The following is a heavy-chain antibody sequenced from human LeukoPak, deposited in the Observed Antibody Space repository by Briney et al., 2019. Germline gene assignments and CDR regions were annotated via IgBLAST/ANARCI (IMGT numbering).Heavy chain of an antibody. CDR3: ARGFEVAALFLGY. D-gene: IGHD2-15*01. CDR2: MNPNSGNT. Sequence: ASVKVSCKASGYTFTSYDINWVRQATGQGLEWMGWMNPNSGNTGYAQKFQGRVTMTRNTSINTDYMELSSLRSEDTAVYYCARGFEVAALFLGYWGQGTLVGVSS. CDR1: GYTFTSYD. J-gene: IGHJ4*02. V-gene: IGHV1-8*01.